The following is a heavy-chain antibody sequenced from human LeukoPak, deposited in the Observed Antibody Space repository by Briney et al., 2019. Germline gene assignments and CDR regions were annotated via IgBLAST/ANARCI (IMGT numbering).Heavy chain of an antibody. J-gene: IGHJ4*02. CDR1: GYSFTSYW. V-gene: IGHV5-10-1*01. CDR3: ARRRRNEAAAGKFDY. D-gene: IGHD6-13*01. Sequence: GESLKISCKGSGYSFTSYWISWVRPMPGKGLEWMGRIDPSDSYTNYSPSFQGHVTISADKSISTAYLQWSSLKASDTAMYYCARRRRNEAAAGKFDYWGQGTLVTVSS. CDR2: IDPSDSYT.